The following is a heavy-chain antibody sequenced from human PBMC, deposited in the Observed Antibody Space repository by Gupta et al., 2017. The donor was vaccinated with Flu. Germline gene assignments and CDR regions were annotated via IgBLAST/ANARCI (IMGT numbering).Heavy chain of an antibody. CDR2: IYNDGSSE. V-gene: IGHV3-30*19. CDR3: GRDSDYGDPPGGWLDP. Sequence: QVQLVESGGGVVQPGRSLRLSCAASGFTFSSYGMHWVRQAPGKGLEWVAIIYNDGSSEYYADSVKGRFTISRDDSKNTLYLQMNSLRAEDTAVYYCGRDSDYGDPPGGWLDPWGQGTLVTVSS. CDR1: GFTFSSYG. J-gene: IGHJ5*02. D-gene: IGHD4-17*01.